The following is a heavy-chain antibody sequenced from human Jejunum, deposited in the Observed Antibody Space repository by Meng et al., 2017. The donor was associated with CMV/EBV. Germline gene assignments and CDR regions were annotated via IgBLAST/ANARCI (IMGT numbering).Heavy chain of an antibody. Sequence: QLQLQEASPGLVKPSETLSLTFTVSGGSISSSSYYWGWIRQPPGKGLEWIGSIFYSGSTYYNSSLKSRVTISVDTSKNQFSLKLSSVTAADTAVYYCARESGSYYWFDPWGQGTLVTVSS. V-gene: IGHV4-39*01. D-gene: IGHD1-26*01. CDR2: IFYSGST. CDR3: ARESGSYYWFDP. CDR1: GGSISSSSYY. J-gene: IGHJ5*02.